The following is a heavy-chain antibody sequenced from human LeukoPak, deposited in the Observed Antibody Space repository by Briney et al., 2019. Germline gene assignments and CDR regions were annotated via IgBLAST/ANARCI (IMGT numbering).Heavy chain of an antibody. CDR1: GGSIRSYY. V-gene: IGHV4-59*08. D-gene: IGHD1-26*01. CDR2: IYYSGST. J-gene: IGHJ4*02. Sequence: SETLSLTCTVSGGSIRSYYWSWTRQPPGKGLEWIGYIYYSGSTNYNPSLKSRVTISVDTSKNQFSLKVSSVSAAATAVYYCARQNPSGSYCYYFDYWGQGTLVTVSS. CDR3: ARQNPSGSYCYYFDY.